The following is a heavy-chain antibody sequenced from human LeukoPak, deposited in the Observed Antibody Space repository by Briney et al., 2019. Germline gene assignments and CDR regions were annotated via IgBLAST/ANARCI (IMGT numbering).Heavy chain of an antibody. Sequence: ASVTVSCKASGYTFTTYYIHWVRQAPGQGPEWMGLIKPSDCTTIYAHNFQGRVTMTRDTSTSTVYMELSSLRSEDTAVYYCGRGDSNYDYGMDVWGQGTTVTVS. CDR1: GYTFTTYY. D-gene: IGHD2-21*02. CDR3: GRGDSNYDYGMDV. J-gene: IGHJ6*02. V-gene: IGHV1-46*01. CDR2: IKPSDCTT.